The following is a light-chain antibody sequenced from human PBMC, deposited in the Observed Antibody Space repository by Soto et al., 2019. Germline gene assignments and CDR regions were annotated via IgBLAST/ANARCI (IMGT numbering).Light chain of an antibody. J-gene: IGKJ2*01. CDR1: QTISNY. CDR3: QQYNDFFYT. CDR2: DAS. Sequence: AIQMTQSPSSLSASVGDRVTSACRASQTISNYLHWYQQKPGKAPKLLIYDASSLESGVPSRFSGSGSGTEFTLTISSLQPDDFATYYCQQYNDFFYTFGQGTKVDIK. V-gene: IGKV1D-13*01.